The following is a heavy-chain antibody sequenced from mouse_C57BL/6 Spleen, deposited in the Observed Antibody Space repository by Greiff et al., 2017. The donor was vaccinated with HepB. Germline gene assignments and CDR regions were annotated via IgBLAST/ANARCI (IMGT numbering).Heavy chain of an antibody. CDR3: ARDGYGSSYYY. J-gene: IGHJ2*01. D-gene: IGHD1-1*01. CDR1: GFTFSSYA. CDR2: ISDGGSYT. V-gene: IGHV5-4*01. Sequence: EVQRVESGGGLVKPGGSLKLSCAASGFTFSSYAMSWVRQTPEKRLEWVATISDGGSYTYYPDNVKGRFTISRDNAKNNLYLQMSHLKSEDTAMYYCARDGYGSSYYYWGQGTTLTVSS.